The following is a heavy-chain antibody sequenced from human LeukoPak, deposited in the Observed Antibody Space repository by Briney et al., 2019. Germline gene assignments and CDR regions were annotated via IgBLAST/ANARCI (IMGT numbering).Heavy chain of an antibody. CDR1: EYTFASYY. CDR3: ARGDYSSSFSSFDF. V-gene: IGHV1-46*04. D-gene: IGHD6-6*01. J-gene: IGHJ4*02. Sequence: ASVKVSCKASEYTFASYYMHWVRQAPGQGLEWMGIINPSGGTTSYAQKLQGRVTMTRDTSMSTVYMELSSLRSEDTAVYYCARGDYSSSFSSFDFWGQGTLVTVSS. CDR2: INPSGGTT.